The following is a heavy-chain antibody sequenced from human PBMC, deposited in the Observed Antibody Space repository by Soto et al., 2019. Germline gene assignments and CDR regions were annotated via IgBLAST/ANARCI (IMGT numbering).Heavy chain of an antibody. D-gene: IGHD3-10*01. CDR3: AIDVGNFSGSGRSSTDLDY. Sequence: QVQLVQSGAEVKKPGSSVKLSCKTSGDTFSSDTLSWVRQAPGQGLEWMGRSIPMIDIPKYAQKFKGEVTITADKSTNTVNMEWRWRTSEDPAVYYWAIDVGNFSGSGRSSTDLDYWGPGTLVTVSS. CDR1: GDTFSSDT. CDR2: SIPMIDIP. V-gene: IGHV1-69*04. J-gene: IGHJ4*02.